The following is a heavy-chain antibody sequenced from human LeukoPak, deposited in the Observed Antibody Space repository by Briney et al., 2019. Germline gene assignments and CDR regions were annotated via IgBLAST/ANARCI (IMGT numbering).Heavy chain of an antibody. CDR1: GGSISSGSYY. CDR2: IYTSGST. CDR3: TRGAGWLIDY. V-gene: IGHV4-61*02. D-gene: IGHD3-16*01. Sequence: SQTLSLTCTVSGGSISSGSYYWSWIRQPAGKGLEWIGRIYTSGSTNYNPSLKSRVTISVDTSKNQFSLKLSSVTAADTAVYYCTRGAGWLIDYWGQGILVTVSS. J-gene: IGHJ4*02.